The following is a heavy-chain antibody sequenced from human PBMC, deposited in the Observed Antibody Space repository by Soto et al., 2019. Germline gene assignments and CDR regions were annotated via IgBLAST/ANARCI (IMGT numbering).Heavy chain of an antibody. CDR3: ARDRALYESSGLYFDY. D-gene: IGHD3-22*01. J-gene: IGHJ4*02. CDR1: GGSISSYY. Sequence: PSETLSLTCTVSGGSISSYYWGWIRQPPGKGLEWIGYIYDSGSTNYNPSLKSRVTISVDTSKNQFSLRLTSVTAADTAVYFCARDRALYESSGLYFDYWGQGTLVTVSS. CDR2: IYDSGST. V-gene: IGHV4-59*01.